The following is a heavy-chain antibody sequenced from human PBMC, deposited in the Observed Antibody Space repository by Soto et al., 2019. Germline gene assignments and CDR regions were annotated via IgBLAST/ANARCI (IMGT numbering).Heavy chain of an antibody. CDR1: GGSFSGYY. CDR2: MNNSGST. V-gene: IGHV4-34*01. Sequence: QVQLQQWGAGLLKPSETLSLTCAVYGGSFSGYYWSWIRQPPGKGLEWIGEMNNSGSTNYNPSLKSRVTISVDTSKNQFSLKLSSVTAADTAVYYCARLMHGDYPTKYYYYYYMDVWGKGTTVTVSS. J-gene: IGHJ6*03. D-gene: IGHD4-17*01. CDR3: ARLMHGDYPTKYYYYYYMDV.